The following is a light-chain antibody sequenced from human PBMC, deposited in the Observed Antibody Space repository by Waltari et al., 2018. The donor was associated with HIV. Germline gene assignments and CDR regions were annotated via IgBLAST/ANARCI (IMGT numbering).Light chain of an antibody. CDR1: SSDVGSYNL. CDR2: EGS. CDR3: CSYAGSSTFV. V-gene: IGLV2-23*03. Sequence: QSALTQPASLSGSPGQSLPISCTGPSSDVGSYNLVPWYQQHPGKAPKLMIYEGSKRPSGVSNRFSGSKSGNTASLTISGLQAEDEADYYCCSYAGSSTFVFGGGTKLTVL. J-gene: IGLJ3*02.